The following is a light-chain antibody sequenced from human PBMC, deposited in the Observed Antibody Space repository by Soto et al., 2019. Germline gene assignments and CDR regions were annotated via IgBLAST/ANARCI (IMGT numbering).Light chain of an antibody. CDR2: VVT. CDR1: FSDVGGYDY. J-gene: IGLJ1*01. V-gene: IGLV2-14*01. CDR3: SSHTSGSTRV. Sequence: QSALTQPASVSGSPGQSIAISCTGTFSDVGGYDYVSWYQQHPDKAPKLMIYVVTKRPSGVSNRFSGSKSGNTASLTISGLQPEDEADYYCSSHTSGSTRVFGSGTKLTVL.